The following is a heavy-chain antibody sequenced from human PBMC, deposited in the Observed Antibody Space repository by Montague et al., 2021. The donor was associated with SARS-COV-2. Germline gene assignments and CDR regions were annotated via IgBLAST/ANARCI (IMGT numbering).Heavy chain of an antibody. V-gene: IGHV4-34*01. CDR2: INHSGST. D-gene: IGHD3-16*02. J-gene: IGHJ5*02. CDR1: GGSFSGYY. Sequence: SETLSLTCAVYGGSFSGYYWSWIRWPPGKGLEWIGEINHSGSTNYNPSLKSRVTISVDTSKNQFSLKLSSVTAADTAVYYCARGYDYVWGSYRYLHWFDPWGQGTLVTVSS. CDR3: ARGYDYVWGSYRYLHWFDP.